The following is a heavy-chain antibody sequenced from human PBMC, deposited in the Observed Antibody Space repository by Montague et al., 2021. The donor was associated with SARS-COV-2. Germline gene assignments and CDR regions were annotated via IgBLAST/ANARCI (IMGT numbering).Heavy chain of an antibody. V-gene: IGHV4-4*07. CDR3: ARGRFYYDSGELGS. J-gene: IGHJ5*02. D-gene: IGHD3-22*01. Sequence: SETLSLTCTVSGGSTNNYYCCWIWQPAGKGLEWIGRIHASGISTXXPYLETRVTMSVDTSKNQFSLKLSAVTAADTAVYYCARGRFYYDSGELGSWGQGTLVTVSS. CDR2: IHASGIS. CDR1: GGSTNNYY.